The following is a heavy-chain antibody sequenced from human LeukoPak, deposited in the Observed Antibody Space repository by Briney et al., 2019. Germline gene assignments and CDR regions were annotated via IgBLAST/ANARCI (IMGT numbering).Heavy chain of an antibody. J-gene: IGHJ4*02. CDR2: ISSSSSTI. V-gene: IGHV3-48*02. CDR3: ARPHYSSSSWQDY. CDR1: GFTFSSYS. D-gene: IGHD2-2*01. Sequence: GGSLRLSCAASGFTFSSYSMNWVRQAPGKGLEWVSYISSSSSTIYYADSVKGRFTISRDNAKNSLYLQTNSLRDEDTAVYYCARPHYSSSSWQDYWGQGTLVTVSS.